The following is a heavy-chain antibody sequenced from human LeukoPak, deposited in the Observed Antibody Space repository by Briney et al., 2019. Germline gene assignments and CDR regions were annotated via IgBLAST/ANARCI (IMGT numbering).Heavy chain of an antibody. J-gene: IGHJ4*02. D-gene: IGHD3-3*02. Sequence: PGGSLRLSCAASGFTFNSYAIHWVRQAPGKGLEWVAVISYDGSNKYYADFVKGRFTISRDNSNNTLYLQMNSLRGEDTAVYYCCTLATGFDYWGQGTLVTVSS. CDR3: CTLATGFDY. V-gene: IGHV3-30-3*01. CDR1: GFTFNSYA. CDR2: ISYDGSNK.